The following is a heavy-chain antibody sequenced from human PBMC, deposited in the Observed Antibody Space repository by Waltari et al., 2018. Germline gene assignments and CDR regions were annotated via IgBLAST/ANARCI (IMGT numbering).Heavy chain of an antibody. D-gene: IGHD3-22*01. CDR1: GFTFRNYA. V-gene: IGHV3-30-3*01. CDR3: ARRAIIMRLVAPYFDS. Sequence: QVQLVESGGDVVQPGRSLRLSCAASGFTFRNYAIYWVRQAPGKGLEWVALISYDGSNKYYADSVKGRFTISRDNSKNTLYLQMNSLRAEDTAVYYCARRAIIMRLVAPYFDSWGQGTLVTVSS. J-gene: IGHJ4*02. CDR2: ISYDGSNK.